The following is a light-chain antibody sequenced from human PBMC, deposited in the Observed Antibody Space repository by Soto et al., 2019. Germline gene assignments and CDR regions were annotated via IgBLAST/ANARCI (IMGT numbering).Light chain of an antibody. J-gene: IGLJ3*02. Sequence: QSALTQPASVSGSPGQSITISCTGTTSDVGGYDYVSWYQQHPGKAPKLMTYEVTNRPSGVSNRFSASKPGNTASLTISGLQAEDEADYYCSSYTSSSTWVFGGGTKVTV. CDR1: TSDVGGYDY. CDR3: SSYTSSSTWV. CDR2: EVT. V-gene: IGLV2-14*01.